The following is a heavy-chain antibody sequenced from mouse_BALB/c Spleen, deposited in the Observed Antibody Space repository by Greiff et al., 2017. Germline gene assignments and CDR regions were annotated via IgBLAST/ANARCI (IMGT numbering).Heavy chain of an antibody. CDR2: ISSGGST. V-gene: IGHV5-6-5*01. Sequence: EVQLQESGGGLVKPGGSLKLSCAASGFTFSSYAMSWVRQTPEKRLEWVASISSGGSTYYPDSGKGRFTISRDNARNILYLQMSSLRSEDTAMYYYARGTYYDYAWFAYWGQGTLVTVSA. CDR3: ARGTYYDYAWFAY. CDR1: GFTFSSYA. D-gene: IGHD2-4*01. J-gene: IGHJ3*01.